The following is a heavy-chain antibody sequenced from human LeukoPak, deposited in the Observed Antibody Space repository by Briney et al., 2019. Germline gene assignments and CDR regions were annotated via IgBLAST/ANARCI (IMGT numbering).Heavy chain of an antibody. Sequence: GRSLRLSCAASGFTFSTYAMHWVRQAPGKGLEWVAVISYDGSSKYYADSVKGRFTISRDNSKNTLYLQMNSLRAEDTAVYYCARARSSYGYGDAFDVWGQGTMVTVSS. CDR2: ISYDGSSK. D-gene: IGHD5-18*01. V-gene: IGHV3-30*04. J-gene: IGHJ3*01. CDR1: GFTFSTYA. CDR3: ARARSSYGYGDAFDV.